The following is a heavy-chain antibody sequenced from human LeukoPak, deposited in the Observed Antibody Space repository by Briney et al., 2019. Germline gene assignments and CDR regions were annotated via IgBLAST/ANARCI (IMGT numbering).Heavy chain of an antibody. J-gene: IGHJ4*02. CDR1: GWSFSDYY. D-gene: IGHD2-15*01. V-gene: IGHV4-34*01. CDR3: ARVRVAVGVDY. Sequence: PSETLSLTCAVYGWSFSDYYWSWIRQPPGKGLEWIGEINHSGHTNYNPSLESRVTISVDTSKNQFSLRMSSVTAADTAVYYCARVRVAVGVDYWGQGNLVNVCS. CDR2: INHSGHT.